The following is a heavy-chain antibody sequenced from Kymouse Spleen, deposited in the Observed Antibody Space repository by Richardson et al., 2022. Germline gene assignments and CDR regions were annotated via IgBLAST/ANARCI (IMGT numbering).Heavy chain of an antibody. Sequence: QVQLQESGPGLVKPSETLSLTCTVSGGSVSSGSYYWSWIRQPPGKGLEWIGYIYYSGSTNYNPSLKSRVTISVDTSKNQFSLKLSSVTAADTAVYYCARENCSSTSCYYYYGMDVWGQGTTVTVSS. J-gene: IGHJ6*02. CDR3: ARENCSSTSCYYYYGMDV. CDR2: IYYSGST. D-gene: IGHD2-2*02. V-gene: IGHV4-61*01. CDR1: GGSVSSGSYY.